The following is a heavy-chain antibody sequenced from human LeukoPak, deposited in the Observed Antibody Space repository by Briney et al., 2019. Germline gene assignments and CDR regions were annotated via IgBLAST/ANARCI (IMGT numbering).Heavy chain of an antibody. CDR1: GGTFSSYA. D-gene: IGHD5-18*01. CDR2: IIPILGIA. V-gene: IGHV1-69*04. J-gene: IGHJ4*02. CDR3: ADSLGGYSYGSDY. Sequence: SVKVSCKASGGTFSSYAISWMRQAPGQGLEWMGRIIPILGIANYAQKFQGRVTITADKSTSTAYMELSSLRSEDTAVYYCADSLGGYSYGSDYWGQGTLVTVSS.